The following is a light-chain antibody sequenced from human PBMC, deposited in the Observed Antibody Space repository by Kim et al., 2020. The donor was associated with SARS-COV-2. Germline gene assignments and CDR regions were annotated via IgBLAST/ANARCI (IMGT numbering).Light chain of an antibody. V-gene: IGLV3-1*01. CDR3: QAWDSSTYV. CDR1: KLGDKY. J-gene: IGLJ1*01. CDR2: QDT. Sequence: SYELTQPPSVSVSPGQTASITCSGDKLGDKYVWWYQQKPGQSPVVVIYQDTKRPSGIPERFSGSNAGNTATLTVSGTQAMDEADYYCQAWDSSTYV.